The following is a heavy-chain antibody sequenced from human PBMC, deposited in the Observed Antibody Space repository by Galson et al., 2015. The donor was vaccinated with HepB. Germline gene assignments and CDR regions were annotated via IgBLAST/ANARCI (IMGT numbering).Heavy chain of an antibody. CDR2: INQDGTEK. J-gene: IGHJ2*01. CDR3: ARDYYPSARPQGYLDL. CDR1: RFTFSSYW. Sequence: SLRLSCAASRFTFSSYWMNWVRQAPGKGLEWVANINQDGTEKYYVDSVKGRFTISRDNAKNSLYVQMNSLRAEDTAVYYCARDYYPSARPQGYLDLWGRGTLVTVSS. V-gene: IGHV3-7*01. D-gene: IGHD3-22*01.